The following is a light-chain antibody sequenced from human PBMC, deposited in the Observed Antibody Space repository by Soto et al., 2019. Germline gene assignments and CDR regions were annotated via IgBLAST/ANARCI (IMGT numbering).Light chain of an antibody. CDR3: SSYAGSSNV. Sequence: QSVLSQPPSSSVSPGQSVAISFTGTSSDVGGYNYVSWYQQHPGKAPKLMIYEANKRPSGVPDRFSGSKSGNTASLTVSGLQAEDEADYYCSSYAGSSNVFGTGTKVTVL. V-gene: IGLV2-8*01. CDR2: EAN. J-gene: IGLJ1*01. CDR1: SSDVGGYNY.